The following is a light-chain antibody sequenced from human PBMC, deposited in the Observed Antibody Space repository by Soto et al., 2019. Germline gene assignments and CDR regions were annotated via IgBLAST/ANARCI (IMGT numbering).Light chain of an antibody. J-gene: IGKJ3*01. Sequence: EIVLTQSPATLSLSPGERATLSCRASQSVSSYLAWYQQKPGQAPRLLIYDASNMATGIPARFSGSGSGTDFTLTISSLEPEDFAVYYCQQRSNWPLGGNTFGPGTKVDIK. V-gene: IGKV3-11*01. CDR2: DAS. CDR3: QQRSNWPLGGNT. CDR1: QSVSSY.